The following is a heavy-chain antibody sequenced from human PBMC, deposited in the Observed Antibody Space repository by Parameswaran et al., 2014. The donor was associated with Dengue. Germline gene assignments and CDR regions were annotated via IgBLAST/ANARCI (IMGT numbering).Heavy chain of an antibody. CDR2: IYYSGNT. J-gene: IGHJ4*02. Sequence: ASETLSLTCTVSGDSINTNIYYWGWIRQSPGKGLEWIGTIYYSGNTYYNPSLKSRVAISVDTSKNQFSLKLSSATAADTAVYHCVRHISGGWAHGGFDNWGQGTLVTVSS. V-gene: IGHV4-39*01. CDR3: VRHISGGWAHGGFDN. CDR1: GDSINTNIYY. D-gene: IGHD6-19*01.